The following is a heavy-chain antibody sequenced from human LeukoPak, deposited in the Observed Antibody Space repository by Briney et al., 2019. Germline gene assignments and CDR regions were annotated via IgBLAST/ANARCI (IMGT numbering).Heavy chain of an antibody. CDR1: GFTFSSYW. D-gene: IGHD4-17*01. CDR2: IKQDGSEK. V-gene: IGHV3-7*03. J-gene: IGHJ4*02. CDR3: ARALTPTVTTGWGT. Sequence: GGSLRLSCAASGFTFSSYWMSWVRQAPGKGLEWVANIKQDGSEKYYVDSVKGRFTISRDNAKNSLYLQMNSLRAEGTAVYYCARALTPTVTTGWGTWGQGTLVTVSS.